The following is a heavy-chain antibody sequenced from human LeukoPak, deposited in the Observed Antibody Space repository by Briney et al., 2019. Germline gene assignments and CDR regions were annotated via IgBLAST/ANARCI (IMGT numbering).Heavy chain of an antibody. CDR2: ISWDGGGT. CDR3: AKDMAAYYYASGNIDY. Sequence: GGSLRLSCAASGFTFDDYAMHWVRQAPGKGLEWVSLISWDGGGTYYADTVKGRFTISRDNSKNSLYLQMNSLRAEDAALYYCAKDMAAYYYASGNIDYWGQGTLVTVSS. J-gene: IGHJ4*02. V-gene: IGHV3-43D*03. CDR1: GFTFDDYA. D-gene: IGHD3-10*01.